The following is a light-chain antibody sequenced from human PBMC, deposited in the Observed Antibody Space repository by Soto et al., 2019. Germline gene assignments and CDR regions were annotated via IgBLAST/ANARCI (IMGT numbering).Light chain of an antibody. V-gene: IGKV1-27*01. CDR1: QDIGSS. CDR2: GAS. Sequence: DIQMTQSPSSLSTYVGDRVTITCRASQDIGSSLAWYQQKPGKLPNLLIYGASTLQSGVPSRFSGSGSGTYFTLTISSLLPDDVASYYCQKYTSAPFTFGPGTKVDLK. CDR3: QKYTSAPFT. J-gene: IGKJ3*01.